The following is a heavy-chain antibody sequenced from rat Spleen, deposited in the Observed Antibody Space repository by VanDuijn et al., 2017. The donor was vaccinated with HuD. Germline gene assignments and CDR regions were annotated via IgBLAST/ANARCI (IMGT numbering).Heavy chain of an antibody. D-gene: IGHD1-12*02. CDR1: GFIFSDFY. CDR3: ATDGYYDGRYYSVYAMDA. V-gene: IGHV5-20*01. Sequence: EVQLVESGGGLVQPGRSLKLSCAASGFIFSDFYMAWVRQTPKKGLEWVTSISYYDFTPFYRDSVKGRFTISRDNSRNTLDLQMDSLRSEDTATYYCATDGYYDGRYYSVYAMDAWGQGASVTVSS. J-gene: IGHJ4*01. CDR2: ISYYDFTP.